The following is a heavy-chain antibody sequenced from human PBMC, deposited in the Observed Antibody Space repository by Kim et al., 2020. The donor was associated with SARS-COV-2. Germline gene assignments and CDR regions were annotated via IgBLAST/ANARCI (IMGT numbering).Heavy chain of an antibody. CDR1: GGSISSYY. J-gene: IGHJ4*02. V-gene: IGHV4-59*13. CDR3: ARDRYGSGSY. D-gene: IGHD3-10*01. CDR2: IYYSGST. Sequence: SETLSLTCTVSGGSISSYYWSWIRQPPGKGLEWIGYIYYSGSTNYNPSLKSRVTISVDTSKNQFSLKLSSVTAADTAVYYCARDRYGSGSYWGQGTLVTVSS.